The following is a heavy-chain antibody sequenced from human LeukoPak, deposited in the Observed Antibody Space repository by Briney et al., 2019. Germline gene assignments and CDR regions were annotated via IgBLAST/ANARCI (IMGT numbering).Heavy chain of an antibody. D-gene: IGHD2-8*01. CDR1: GYTFTDFA. V-gene: IGHV1-3*01. J-gene: IGHJ4*02. CDR2: INAGNGNT. Sequence: ASVKVSCKASGYTFTDFALHWVRQAPGQRLEWMGWINAGNGNTKYSQKFQGRVTITRDTSASTAYMELSSLRSEDTAVYYCARDLVLMVCARGLGYWGQGTLVTVSS. CDR3: ARDLVLMVCARGLGY.